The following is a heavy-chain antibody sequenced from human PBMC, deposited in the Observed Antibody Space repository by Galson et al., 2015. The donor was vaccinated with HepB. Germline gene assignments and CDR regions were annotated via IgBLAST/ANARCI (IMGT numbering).Heavy chain of an antibody. CDR2: ISGSGGST. V-gene: IGHV3-23*01. J-gene: IGHJ4*02. CDR3: AKAPITMIVVVTYYFDY. Sequence: LRLSCAASGFTFSSYAMSWVRQAPGKGLEWVSAISGSGGSTYYADSVKGRFTISRDNSKNTLYLQMNSLRAEDTAVYYCAKAPITMIVVVTYYFDYWGQGTLVTVSS. D-gene: IGHD3-22*01. CDR1: GFTFSSYA.